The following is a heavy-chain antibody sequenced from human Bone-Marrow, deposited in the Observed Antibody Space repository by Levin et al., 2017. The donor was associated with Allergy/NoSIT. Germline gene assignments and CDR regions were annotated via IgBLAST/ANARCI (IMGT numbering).Heavy chain of an antibody. CDR1: GFNFNNYG. V-gene: IGHV3-33*01. CDR2: IWYDGTYT. Sequence: HTGGSLRLSCAASGFNFNNYGMHWVRQAPGKGLDWVAVIWYDGTYTRYGDSVRGRFTMSRDDSKDTVYLEMNSLRVEDTGVYYCARDVYSFGSGSAPPDYWGQGTLVTVSS. CDR3: ARDVYSFGSGSAPPDY. D-gene: IGHD3-10*01. J-gene: IGHJ4*02.